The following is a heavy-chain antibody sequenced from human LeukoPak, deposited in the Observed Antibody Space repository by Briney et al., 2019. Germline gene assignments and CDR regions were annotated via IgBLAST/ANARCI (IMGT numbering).Heavy chain of an antibody. J-gene: IGHJ4*02. CDR2: INPNRGGT. CDR1: GYTLTGYY. CDR3: ARDGREFGESPNLDY. D-gene: IGHD3-10*01. Sequence: ASVKVSCKASGYTLTGYYMHWVRQAPGQGLEWMGRINPNRGGTNYAQKFQGRVTMTRDTSISTAYMELSRLRSDDTAVYYCARDGREFGESPNLDYWGQGTLVTVSS. V-gene: IGHV1-2*06.